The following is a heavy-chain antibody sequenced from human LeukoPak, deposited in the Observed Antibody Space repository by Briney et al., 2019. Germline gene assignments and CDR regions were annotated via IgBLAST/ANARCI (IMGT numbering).Heavy chain of an antibody. Sequence: SQTLSLTCAASGGSISSGGYSWSWIRQPPGKGLEWIGYIYHSGSTYYNPSLKSRVTISVDRSKNQFSLKLSSVTAADTAVYYCARGDSSGYFDYWGQGTLVTVSS. J-gene: IGHJ4*02. CDR1: GGSISSGGYS. V-gene: IGHV4-30-2*01. CDR3: ARGDSSGYFDY. CDR2: IYHSGST. D-gene: IGHD3-22*01.